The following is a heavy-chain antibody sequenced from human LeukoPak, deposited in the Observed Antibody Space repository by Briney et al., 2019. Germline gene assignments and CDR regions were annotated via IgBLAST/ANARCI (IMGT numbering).Heavy chain of an antibody. CDR3: AKDLYVWGSYRYPDY. V-gene: IGHV3-30*18. CDR2: ISYDGSNK. D-gene: IGHD3-16*02. Sequence: GGSLRLSCAASGFTFSSYGMHWVRQAPGKGLEWVAVISYDGSNKYYADSVKGRLTISRDNSKNTLYLQMNSLRAEDTAVYYCAKDLYVWGSYRYPDYWGQGTLVTVSS. CDR1: GFTFSSYG. J-gene: IGHJ4*02.